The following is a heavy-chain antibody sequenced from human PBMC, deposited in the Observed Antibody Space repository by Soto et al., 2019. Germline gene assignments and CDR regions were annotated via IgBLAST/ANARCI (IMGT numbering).Heavy chain of an antibody. D-gene: IGHD2-21*02. J-gene: IGHJ6*02. V-gene: IGHV3-30*18. Sequence: GGALRISCASTGFTHSSYRMHSFGQPPGKRLESVAVISYDGSNKYYADSVKGRLTISRDNSKNTLYLQMNSLRAEDTAVYYCAKDWAYCGGDCQRDYYYCGMDVWGQGTTVTV. CDR2: ISYDGSNK. CDR3: AKDWAYCGGDCQRDYYYCGMDV. CDR1: GFTHSSYR.